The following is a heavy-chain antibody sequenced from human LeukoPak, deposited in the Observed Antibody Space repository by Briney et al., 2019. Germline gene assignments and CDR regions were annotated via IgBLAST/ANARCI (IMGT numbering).Heavy chain of an antibody. CDR3: ARQTAVGTAWFDP. CDR2: IIPIFGTA. Sequence: SVKVSCKASGGTFSSYAISWVRQAPGQGLEWMGGIIPIFGTANYAQKFQGRVTITTDESTSTAYMELSSLRSEDTAVYYCARQTAVGTAWFDPWGQGTLVTVSS. J-gene: IGHJ5*02. D-gene: IGHD2-21*02. V-gene: IGHV1-69*05. CDR1: GGTFSSYA.